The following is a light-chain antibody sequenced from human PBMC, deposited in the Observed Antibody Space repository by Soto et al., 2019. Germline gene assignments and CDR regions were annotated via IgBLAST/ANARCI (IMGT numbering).Light chain of an antibody. CDR1: QSITSW. CDR2: DAS. Sequence: IQSINSPATLSASVGDRVSSTSRASQSITSWLAWYQQKPGKAPKLLIYDASSLASGVPSRFSASGSRTEFTLTIRSLQPDDFATYSSQQYTSYLTFGGGTKV. CDR3: QQYTSYLT. V-gene: IGKV1-5*01. J-gene: IGKJ4*01.